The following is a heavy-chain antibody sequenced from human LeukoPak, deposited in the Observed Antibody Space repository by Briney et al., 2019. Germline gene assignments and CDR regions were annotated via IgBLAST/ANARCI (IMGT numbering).Heavy chain of an antibody. V-gene: IGHV1-2*02. D-gene: IGHD3-16*01. CDR2: INPNSGDT. Sequence: GASVKVSCKASGYIFTGYYMHWVRQAPGQGLEWMGWINPNSGDTNYAQKFQGRVTMTRDTSISTAYMELSRLTSDAPAVYYCARVRYRLAETYIDYWGQGTLVTVSS. CDR1: GYIFTGYY. CDR3: ARVRYRLAETYIDY. J-gene: IGHJ4*02.